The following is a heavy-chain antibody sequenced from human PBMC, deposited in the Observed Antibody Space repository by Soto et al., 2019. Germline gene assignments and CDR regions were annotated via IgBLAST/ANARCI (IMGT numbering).Heavy chain of an antibody. J-gene: IGHJ3*02. Sequence: QVQLVESGGGVVQPGRSLRLSCAASGFTFSSYGMHWVRQAPGKGLEWVAGIWYDGSNKYYADSVKGRFTISRDNSNNTLYLHMNSLRAEDTAVYYCARDSVVVVVAATEADAFDIWGQGTMVTVSS. D-gene: IGHD2-15*01. CDR1: GFTFSSYG. CDR3: ARDSVVVVVAATEADAFDI. V-gene: IGHV3-33*01. CDR2: IWYDGSNK.